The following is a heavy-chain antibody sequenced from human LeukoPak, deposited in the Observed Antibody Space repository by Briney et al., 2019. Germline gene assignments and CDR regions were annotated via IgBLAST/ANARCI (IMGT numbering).Heavy chain of an antibody. Sequence: SETLSLTCAVYGGSFSGYHWSWIRQPPGKGLEWIGEINYSGSTKYNSSLKRRVTISADTSKNQFSLKLSSVTAADTAVYYCTRSGGFRGYEGDYFDSWGQGTLVTVSS. V-gene: IGHV4-34*01. CDR3: TRSGGFRGYEGDYFDS. CDR2: INYSGST. J-gene: IGHJ4*02. D-gene: IGHD5-12*01. CDR1: GGSFSGYH.